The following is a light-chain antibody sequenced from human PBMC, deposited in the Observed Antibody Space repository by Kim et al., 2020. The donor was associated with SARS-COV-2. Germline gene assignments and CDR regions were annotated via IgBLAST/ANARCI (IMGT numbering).Light chain of an antibody. CDR3: QTWDTGVRV. Sequence: ASVKLTCTRSSGHSNFATAWHQPQPGKGPRYLMKLRSDGSHTKGDGIPERISGSSSGAERYLTISSVQYEDEADYNCQTWDTGVRVFGGGTQLTVL. J-gene: IGLJ3*02. CDR2: LRSDGSH. V-gene: IGLV4-69*01. CDR1: SGHSNFA.